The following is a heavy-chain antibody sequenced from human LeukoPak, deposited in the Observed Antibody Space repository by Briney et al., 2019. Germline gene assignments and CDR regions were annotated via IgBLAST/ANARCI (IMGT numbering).Heavy chain of an antibody. J-gene: IGHJ3*02. CDR1: GHTFTSYD. CDR2: MNPNSGNT. Sequence: ASVKVSCKASGHTFTSYDINWVRQATGQGLEWMGWMNPNSGNTGYAQKFQGRVTMTRNTSISTAYMELSSLRSEDTAVYYCALTAATILGDAFDIWGQGTMVTVSS. CDR3: ALTAATILGDAFDI. D-gene: IGHD2-15*01. V-gene: IGHV1-8*01.